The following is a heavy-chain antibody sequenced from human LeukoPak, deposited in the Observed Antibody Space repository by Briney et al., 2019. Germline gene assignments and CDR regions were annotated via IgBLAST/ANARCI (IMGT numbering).Heavy chain of an antibody. V-gene: IGHV3-21*01. CDR2: ISYSSSYI. CDR3: ASTPSVGDYYPWYFDL. J-gene: IGHJ2*01. Sequence: GGSLRLSCAASGFTFSTYSMNWVRQAPGKGLEWVSSISYSSSYIYYADSVKGRFTISRDNAKKSLYLQMDSLRADDTAVYYGASTPSVGDYYPWYFDLWGRGTLVTVSS. D-gene: IGHD1-26*01. CDR1: GFTFSTYS.